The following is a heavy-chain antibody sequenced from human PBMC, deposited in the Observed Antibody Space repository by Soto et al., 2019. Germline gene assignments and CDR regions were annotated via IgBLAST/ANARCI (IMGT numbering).Heavy chain of an antibody. J-gene: IGHJ6*02. Sequence: SVKVSCKASGGTFSSYAISWVRQAPGQGLEWMGGIIPIFGTANYAQKFQGRVTITADESTSTAYMELSSLRSEDTAVNYCARTNDFWSLYYYYGMDVWGQGTTVTVSS. CDR3: ARTNDFWSLYYYYGMDV. CDR2: IIPIFGTA. D-gene: IGHD3-3*01. V-gene: IGHV1-69*13. CDR1: GGTFSSYA.